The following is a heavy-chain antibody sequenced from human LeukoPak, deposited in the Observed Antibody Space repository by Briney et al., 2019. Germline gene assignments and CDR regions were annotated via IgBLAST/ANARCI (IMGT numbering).Heavy chain of an antibody. Sequence: SETLSLTCTVSGGSISGSSYYWAWIRQPPGKGLERIGSIYYSGNAFYNASLKSRVTILVDTSKNQFSLEVDSVTAADTAMYYCASQLDTTGYYVGFFDSWGQGALVTVSS. CDR3: ASQLDTTGYYVGFFDS. J-gene: IGHJ4*02. D-gene: IGHD3-9*01. CDR1: GGSISGSSYY. V-gene: IGHV4-39*01. CDR2: IYYSGNA.